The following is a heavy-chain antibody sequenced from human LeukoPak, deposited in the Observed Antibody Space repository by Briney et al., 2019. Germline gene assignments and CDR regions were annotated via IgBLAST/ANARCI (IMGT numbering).Heavy chain of an antibody. CDR3: ARGGTEAGSGDY. CDR1: GYTFTAYY. Sequence: GASVKVSCKASGYTFTAYYIHWVRQAPGQGLEWMGRINPNSGGTDFAQKFQGRVTMTRDTSISTAYMELSRLRSDDTAIYYCARGGTEAGSGDYWGQGILVTVSS. J-gene: IGHJ4*02. V-gene: IGHV1-2*06. CDR2: INPNSGGT. D-gene: IGHD3-10*01.